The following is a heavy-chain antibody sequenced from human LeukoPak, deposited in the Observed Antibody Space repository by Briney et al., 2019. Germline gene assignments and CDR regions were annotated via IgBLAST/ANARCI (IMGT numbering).Heavy chain of an antibody. V-gene: IGHV3-23*01. J-gene: IGHJ4*02. CDR3: AKDRAVATIGGIDY. CDR2: ISGSGGRT. D-gene: IGHD5-12*01. Sequence: KAGGSLRLSCAASGFTFSNYVMSWVRQAPGKGLEWVSGISGSGGRTYDADSVKGRFTISRDNSKNTLYLQMNSLRVEDTAVYYCAKDRAVATIGGIDYWGQGTLVTVSS. CDR1: GFTFSNYV.